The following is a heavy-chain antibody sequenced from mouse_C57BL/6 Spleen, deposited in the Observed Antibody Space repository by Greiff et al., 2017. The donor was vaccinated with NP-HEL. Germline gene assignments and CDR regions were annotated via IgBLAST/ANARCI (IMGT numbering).Heavy chain of an antibody. Sequence: EVKLQESGGGLVQPGGSMKLSCAASGFTFSDAWMDWVRQSPEKGLEWVAEIRNKANNHATYYAESVKGRFTISRDDSKSSVYLQMNSLRAEDTGIYYCTRRGTTVDPFDYWGQGTTLTVSS. V-gene: IGHV6-6*01. J-gene: IGHJ2*01. CDR1: GFTFSDAW. CDR2: IRNKANNHAT. D-gene: IGHD1-1*01. CDR3: TRRGTTVDPFDY.